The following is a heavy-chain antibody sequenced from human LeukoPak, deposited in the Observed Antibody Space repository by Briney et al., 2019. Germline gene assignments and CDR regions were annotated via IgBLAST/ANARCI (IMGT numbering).Heavy chain of an antibody. J-gene: IGHJ3*02. CDR2: IIPIFGTA. Sequence: SVKVSCKASGGTFSSYAISWVRQAPGQGLEWMGGIIPIFGTANYAQKFQGRVTITADKSTSTAYMELSSLRSEDTAVYYCARGNIVVVVAATGFDAFDIWGQGTTVTVSS. CDR3: ARGNIVVVVAATGFDAFDI. V-gene: IGHV1-69*06. D-gene: IGHD2-15*01. CDR1: GGTFSSYA.